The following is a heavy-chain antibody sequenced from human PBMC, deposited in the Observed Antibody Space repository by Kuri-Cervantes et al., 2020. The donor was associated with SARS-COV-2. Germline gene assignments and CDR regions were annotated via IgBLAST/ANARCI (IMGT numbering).Heavy chain of an antibody. Sequence: GGSLRLSCAASGFNFSRTDMHWVRQAPGKGLEWVAAISHDGKNKKCIASGKGRFTIFRDNSQNTLYLHMKSLRSEDTAMYYCAKDRVGVQDFWGQGTLVTVSS. V-gene: IGHV3-30*18. CDR1: GFNFSRTD. CDR3: AKDRVGVQDF. D-gene: IGHD2-21*01. J-gene: IGHJ4*02. CDR2: ISHDGKNK.